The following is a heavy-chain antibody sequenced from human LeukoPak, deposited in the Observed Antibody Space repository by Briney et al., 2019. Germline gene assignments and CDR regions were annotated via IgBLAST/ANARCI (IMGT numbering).Heavy chain of an antibody. CDR3: ARTNLYSSGWFSYYYYGMDV. CDR2: INSDGSST. D-gene: IGHD6-19*01. V-gene: IGHV3-74*01. CDR1: GFTFSSYW. Sequence: GGCLRLSCAASGFTFSSYWMHWVRQAPGKGLVWVSRINSDGSSTSYADSVKGRFTISRDNAKNMLYLQMNSLRAEDTAVYYCARTNLYSSGWFSYYYYGMDVWGQGTTVTVPS. J-gene: IGHJ6*02.